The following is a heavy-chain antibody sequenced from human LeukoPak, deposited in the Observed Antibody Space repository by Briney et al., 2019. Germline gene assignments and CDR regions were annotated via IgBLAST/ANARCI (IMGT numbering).Heavy chain of an antibody. V-gene: IGHV4-61*02. D-gene: IGHD1-26*01. CDR2: VYTNGNT. J-gene: IGHJ4*02. Sequence: SETLSLTCTVSGGSLSSGTYYWSWIRQPAGKGLEWIGRVYTNGNTDYNPSLKSRVTMSVDTSKNQVSLKLSSVTAADTAVYYCARHSGVGATPDCWGQGTLVTVSS. CDR3: ARHSGVGATPDC. CDR1: GGSLSSGTYY.